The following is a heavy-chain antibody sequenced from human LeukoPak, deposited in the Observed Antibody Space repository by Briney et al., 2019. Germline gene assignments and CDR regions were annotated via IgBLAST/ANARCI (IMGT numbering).Heavy chain of an antibody. CDR3: ARQGVPVTLYYYGMDV. CDR1: GGSISSSSYY. V-gene: IGHV4-39*01. Sequence: PSETLSLTCTVSGGSISSSSYYWGWIRQPPGKGLEWIGSIYYSGSTYYNPSLKSRVTISVDTSKNQFSLKLSSVTAADTAVYYCARQGVPVTLYYYGMDVWGQGNTVTVSS. D-gene: IGHD4-17*01. CDR2: IYYSGST. J-gene: IGHJ6*02.